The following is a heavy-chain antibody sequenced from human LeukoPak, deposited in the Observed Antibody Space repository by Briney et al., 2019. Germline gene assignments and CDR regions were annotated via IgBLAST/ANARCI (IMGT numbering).Heavy chain of an antibody. J-gene: IGHJ4*02. CDR1: GYTFTSYG. Sequence: ASVTVSCKASGYTFTSYGISWVRQAPGQGLEWMGWISAYNGNTNYAQKLQGRVTMTTDTSTSTAYMELRSLRSDDTAVYYCARGYITMGYYDYWGQGALVTVSS. V-gene: IGHV1-18*01. CDR2: ISAYNGNT. D-gene: IGHD5-18*01. CDR3: ARGYITMGYYDY.